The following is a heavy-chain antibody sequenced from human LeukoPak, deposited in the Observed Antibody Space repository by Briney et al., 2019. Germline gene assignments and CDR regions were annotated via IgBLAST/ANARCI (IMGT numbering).Heavy chain of an antibody. D-gene: IGHD3-22*01. CDR1: GGSISSGSYY. Sequence: SETLSLTCTVSGGSISSGSYYWSWIRQPAGKGLEWIGRIYTSGSTNYNPSLKSRVTISVDTSKNQFSLKLSSVTAADTAVYYCARGDDSSGYYPYWFDYWGQGTLVTVSS. V-gene: IGHV4-61*02. J-gene: IGHJ4*02. CDR2: IYTSGST. CDR3: ARGDDSSGYYPYWFDY.